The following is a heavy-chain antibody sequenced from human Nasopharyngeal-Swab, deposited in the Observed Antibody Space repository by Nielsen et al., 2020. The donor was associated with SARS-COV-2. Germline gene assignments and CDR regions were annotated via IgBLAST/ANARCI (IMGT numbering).Heavy chain of an antibody. D-gene: IGHD3-22*01. CDR3: ASGGNYYDSSGLFDY. Sequence: SETLSLTCTVSGGSISSYYWSWIRQPAGKGLEWIGRIYTSGSTNYNPSLKSRVTISVDTSKNQFSLKLSSVTAADTAVYYCASGGNYYDSSGLFDYWGQGTLVTVSS. CDR1: GGSISSYY. CDR2: IYTSGST. J-gene: IGHJ4*02. V-gene: IGHV4-4*07.